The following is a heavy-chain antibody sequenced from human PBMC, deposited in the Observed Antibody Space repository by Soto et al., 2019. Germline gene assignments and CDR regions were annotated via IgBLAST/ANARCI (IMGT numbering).Heavy chain of an antibody. CDR1: GGSISSGGYY. CDR2: IYYSGST. V-gene: IGHV4-31*03. J-gene: IGHJ6*02. Sequence: SETLSLTCTVSGGSISSGGYYWNWTRLLPGKGLEWIGNIYYSGSTYYNPSLKSRVTISAETSEIQFSLKLTSVTTADTAVYYCARGASGMNYLESRVHYCQYYAMDVWGQGTTVTVSS. D-gene: IGHD3-22*01. CDR3: ARGASGMNYLESRVHYCQYYAMDV.